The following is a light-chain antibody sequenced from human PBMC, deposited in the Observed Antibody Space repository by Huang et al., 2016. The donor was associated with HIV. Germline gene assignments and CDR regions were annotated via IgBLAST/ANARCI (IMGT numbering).Light chain of an antibody. CDR2: ATS. J-gene: IGKJ2*01. CDR1: QIFPGYY. Sequence: ELVLTQSPGTLSLSPVERASLSCRASQIFPGYYLAWFQQKPGQAPRLLIYATSSRATGIPDRVSGSGSGTDFTLTINRLGPEDSAVYYCQQYGSSPPYTFGQGTRLEIK. CDR3: QQYGSSPPYT. V-gene: IGKV3-20*01.